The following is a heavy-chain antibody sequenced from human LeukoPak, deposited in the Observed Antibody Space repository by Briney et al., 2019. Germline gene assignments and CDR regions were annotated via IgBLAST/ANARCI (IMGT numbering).Heavy chain of an antibody. V-gene: IGHV3-11*04. D-gene: IGHD2-2*01. CDR2: ISSSGSNI. CDR1: EFTFTDYY. J-gene: IGHJ5*02. CDR3: ARGAYCRTISCYGVLNWFDP. Sequence: GGSLRLSCVASEFTFTDYYMTWIRQAPGKGLEWVSSISSSGSNIYYADSVKGRFTISRDNAKNSLSLQMNSLRTEDTAVYYCARGAYCRTISCYGVLNWFDPWGQGTLVTVSS.